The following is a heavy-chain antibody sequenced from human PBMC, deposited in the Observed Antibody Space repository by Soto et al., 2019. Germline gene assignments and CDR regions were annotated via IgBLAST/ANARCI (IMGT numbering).Heavy chain of an antibody. CDR2: ISYDGSNE. Sequence: PGGSLRLSCAASGFTFSNYGMHWVRQAPGKGLEWVAVISYDGSNEYSADSVKGRFTISRDNSKNTLYLQMNSLRAEDTAVYYCAKDIPGSGSGYYYYYGMDVWGQGTTVTVSS. CDR1: GFTFSNYG. V-gene: IGHV3-30*18. D-gene: IGHD6-19*01. J-gene: IGHJ6*02. CDR3: AKDIPGSGSGYYYYYGMDV.